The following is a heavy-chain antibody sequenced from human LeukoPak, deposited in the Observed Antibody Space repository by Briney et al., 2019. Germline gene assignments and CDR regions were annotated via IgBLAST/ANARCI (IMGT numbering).Heavy chain of an antibody. Sequence: GSLKLSCAASGFTFSCYGMDWVRQAPGKGLGGVAVIWYDGSNKYYADSVKGRFTTSRDNSKNTLYLQMNSLRAEDTAVYYCAKEYRSGYYSYYFDYWGQGTLVTVSS. V-gene: IGHV3-33*06. J-gene: IGHJ4*02. CDR2: IWYDGSNK. CDR3: AKEYRSGYYSYYFDY. D-gene: IGHD3-22*01. CDR1: GFTFSCYG.